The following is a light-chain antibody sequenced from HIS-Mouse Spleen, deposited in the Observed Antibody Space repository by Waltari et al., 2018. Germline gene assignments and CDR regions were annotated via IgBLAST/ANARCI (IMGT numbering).Light chain of an antibody. CDR2: DVS. CDR1: SSDVGGYNY. CDR3: SSYTSSSTREV. Sequence: QSALTQPASVSGSPGQSITISCTGTSSDVGGYNYVPWYQQHPGKAPQLMIYDVSNRPSGVSNRFSGSKSGNTASLTISGLQAEDEADYYCSSYTSSSTREVFGGGTKLTVL. J-gene: IGLJ2*01. V-gene: IGLV2-14*03.